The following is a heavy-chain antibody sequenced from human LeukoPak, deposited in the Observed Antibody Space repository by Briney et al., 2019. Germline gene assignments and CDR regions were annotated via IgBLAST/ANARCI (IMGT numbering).Heavy chain of an antibody. Sequence: GESLKISCKGSGYSFTTYWIAWVRQMPGKGLEWMGIIYPGDSDTRYSPSFQGQVTISVEKSISTAYLQWSSLKASDTAIYYCARKVQRDRAYFDYWGQGTLVTVSS. J-gene: IGHJ4*02. V-gene: IGHV5-51*01. CDR3: ARKVQRDRAYFDY. D-gene: IGHD1-1*01. CDR1: GYSFTTYW. CDR2: IYPGDSDT.